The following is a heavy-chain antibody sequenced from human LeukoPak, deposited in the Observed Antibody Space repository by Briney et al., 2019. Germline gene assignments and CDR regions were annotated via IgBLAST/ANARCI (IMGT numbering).Heavy chain of an antibody. Sequence: GGSLRLSCAASGFTFSSYSMNWVRQAPGKGLEWVSSISSSSSYIYYADSVKGRFTISRDNAKNSLYLQMNSLRAEDTAAYYCARSITIFGVVSGWDWGQGTLVTVSS. CDR1: GFTFSSYS. D-gene: IGHD3-3*01. V-gene: IGHV3-21*01. J-gene: IGHJ4*02. CDR3: ARSITIFGVVSGWD. CDR2: ISSSSSYI.